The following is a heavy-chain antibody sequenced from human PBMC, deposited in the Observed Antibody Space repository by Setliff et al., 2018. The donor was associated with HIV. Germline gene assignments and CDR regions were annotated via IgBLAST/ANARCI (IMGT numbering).Heavy chain of an antibody. CDR2: VSYTGNT. D-gene: IGHD2-2*01. CDR1: GGSVINDGYN. V-gene: IGHV4-39*07. Sequence: SETLSLTCNVSGGSVINDGYNWCWIRQRPGKGLQWIACVSYTGNTYHNPSLKSRVTMSVDTSKNQVSLKLTSVTAEDTAVFYCARGVHCTSTTCYPSFYFDYWGQGIMVTV. CDR3: ARGVHCTSTTCYPSFYFDY. J-gene: IGHJ4*02.